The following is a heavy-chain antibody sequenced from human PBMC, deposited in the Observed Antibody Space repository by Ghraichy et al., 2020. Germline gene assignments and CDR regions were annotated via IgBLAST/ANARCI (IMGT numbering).Heavy chain of an antibody. J-gene: IGHJ6*02. CDR2: ISSSSSYI. CDR1: GFTFSSYS. V-gene: IGHV3-21*01. CDR3: ARDEGEITFGGVIAGDV. D-gene: IGHD3-16*02. Sequence: GGSLRLSCAASGFTFSSYSMNWVRQAPGKGLEWVSSISSSSSYIYYADSVKGRFTISRDNAKNSLYLQMNSLRAEDTAVYYCARDEGEITFGGVIAGDVWGQGTTVTVSS.